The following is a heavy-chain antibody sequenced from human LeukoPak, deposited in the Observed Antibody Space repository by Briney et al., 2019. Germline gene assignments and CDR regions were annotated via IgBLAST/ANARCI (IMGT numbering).Heavy chain of an antibody. D-gene: IGHD3-22*01. CDR1: GFTFGDYA. J-gene: IGHJ4*02. Sequence: GRSLRLSCTASGFTFGDYAMSWFRQAPGKGLEWVGFIRSKAYGGTTEYAASVKGRFTISRDDSKSIAYLQMNSLKTEDTAVYYCTRRSAMIVVVPDYWGQGTLVTVSS. V-gene: IGHV3-49*03. CDR3: TRRSAMIVVVPDY. CDR2: IRSKAYGGTT.